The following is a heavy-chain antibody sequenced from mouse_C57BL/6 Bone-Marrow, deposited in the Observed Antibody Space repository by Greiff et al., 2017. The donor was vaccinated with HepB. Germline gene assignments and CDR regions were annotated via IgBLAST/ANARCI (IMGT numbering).Heavy chain of an antibody. D-gene: IGHD5-1*01. Sequence: EVQLKQSGPELVKPGASVKISCKASGYSFTGYYMNWVKQSPEKSLEWIGEINPSTGGTTYNQKFKAKATLTVDKSSSTAYMQLKSLTSEDSAVYYCARGRLSTDFFDYWGQGTTLTVSS. J-gene: IGHJ2*01. V-gene: IGHV1-42*01. CDR1: GYSFTGYY. CDR2: INPSTGGT. CDR3: ARGRLSTDFFDY.